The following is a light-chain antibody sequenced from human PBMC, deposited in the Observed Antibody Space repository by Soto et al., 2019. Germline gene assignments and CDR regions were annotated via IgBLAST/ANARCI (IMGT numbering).Light chain of an antibody. CDR2: AAS. V-gene: IGKV1-39*01. J-gene: IGKJ3*01. CDR1: QSISDY. Sequence: DIQMTQSPFSLSASLGDRVTITCRASQSISDYLNWYQQKPGKGPKLLIFAASSLQVGAPSRFSASGSGTDFTLTISSLQPEDFATYSCQQSHSAPFTFGPGTTVDIK. CDR3: QQSHSAPFT.